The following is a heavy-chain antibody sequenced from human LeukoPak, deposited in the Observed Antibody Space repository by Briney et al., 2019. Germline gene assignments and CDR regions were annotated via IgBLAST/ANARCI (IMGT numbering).Heavy chain of an antibody. D-gene: IGHD2-15*01. CDR3: AHGVVVVAAFHY. CDR1: GYSFTGYY. CDR2: INPNSGGT. J-gene: IGHJ4*02. V-gene: IGHV1-2*02. Sequence: AASVKVSCKASGYSFTGYYMHWVRQAPGQGLEWMGWINPNSGGTNYAQKFQGRVTMTRDTSISTAYMELSRLRSDDTAVYYCAHGVVVVAAFHYWGQGTLVTVSS.